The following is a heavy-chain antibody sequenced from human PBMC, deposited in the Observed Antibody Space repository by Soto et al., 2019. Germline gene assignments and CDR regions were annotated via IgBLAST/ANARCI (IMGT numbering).Heavy chain of an antibody. CDR2: VNPANGYT. CDR3: AMLITGTVGVDY. D-gene: IGHD1-20*01. V-gene: IGHV1-3*01. J-gene: IGHJ4*02. CDR1: GYIFSSYA. Sequence: QVQLVQSGAGVKKPGASVTVSCKASGYIFSSYAMHWVREAPGQRLEWMGWVNPANGYTKYSQTFQGRVTITWDTAASTAYMDLSSLRSGYTAVYYCAMLITGTVGVDYWGQGTLVTVSS.